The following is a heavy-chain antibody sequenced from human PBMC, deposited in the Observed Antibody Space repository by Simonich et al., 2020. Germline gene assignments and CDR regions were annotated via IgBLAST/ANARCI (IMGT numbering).Heavy chain of an antibody. CDR3: ARNSSYYAFDI. CDR1: GFTFGSSS. CDR2: ISSSSRTI. J-gene: IGHJ3*02. Sequence: EVQLVESGGGLVQPGGSLRLSCAASGFTFGSSSMNWVRHAPEKGLEWVSYISSSSRTIYYADSVKGRFTISRDNAKNSLYLQMNSLRAEDTAVYYCARNSSYYAFDIWGQGTMVTVSS. D-gene: IGHD5-12*01. V-gene: IGHV3-48*01.